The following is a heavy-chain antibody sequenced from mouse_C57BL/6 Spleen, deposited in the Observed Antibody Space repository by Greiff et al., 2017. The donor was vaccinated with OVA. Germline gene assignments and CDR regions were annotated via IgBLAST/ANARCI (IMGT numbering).Heavy chain of an antibody. Sequence: VQVVESGPELVKPGASVKISCKASGYAFSSSWMNWVKQRPGKGLEWIGRIYPGDGDTNYNGKFKGKATLTADKSSSTAYMQLSSLTSEDSAVYFCARSHYYGSSFYFDVWGTGTTVTVSS. J-gene: IGHJ1*03. D-gene: IGHD1-1*01. CDR2: IYPGDGDT. CDR1: GYAFSSSW. V-gene: IGHV1-82*01. CDR3: ARSHYYGSSFYFDV.